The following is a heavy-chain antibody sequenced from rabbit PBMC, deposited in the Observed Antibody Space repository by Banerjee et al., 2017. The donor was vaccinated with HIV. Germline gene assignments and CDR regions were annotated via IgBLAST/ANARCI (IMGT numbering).Heavy chain of an antibody. CDR2: IYTGSSGST. CDR3: ARDLAGVIGWNFNL. D-gene: IGHD4-1*01. J-gene: IGHJ4*01. CDR1: GFTSISSYW. V-gene: IGHV1S45*01. Sequence: QEQLVESGGGLVQPEGSLTLTCTASGFTSISSYWMCWVRQAPGKGLEWIACIYTGSSGSTYYATWAKGRFTISKTSSTTVTLQMTSLTAADTATYFCARDLAGVIGWNFNLWGPGTLVTVS.